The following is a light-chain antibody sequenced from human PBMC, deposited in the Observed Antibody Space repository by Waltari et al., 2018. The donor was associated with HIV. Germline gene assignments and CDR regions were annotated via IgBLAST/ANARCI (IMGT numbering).Light chain of an antibody. J-gene: IGLJ3*02. V-gene: IGLV4-69*01. CDR2: LNSDGSH. CDR3: QTWGMGIVV. Sequence: QIILTQSPSASASPGASVKLTCTLSSEHSNFAIAWLQQQPEKGPRYLMKLNSDGSHTKGDGIPDRFSGSSSRAERYLSISSLHSDDEADYYCQTWGMGIVVFGGGTKLTVL. CDR1: SEHSNFA.